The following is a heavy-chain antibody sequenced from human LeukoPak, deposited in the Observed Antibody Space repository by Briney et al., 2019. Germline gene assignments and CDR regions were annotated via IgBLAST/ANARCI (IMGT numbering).Heavy chain of an antibody. CDR1: GFTFSSYA. CDR2: ISGSYST. D-gene: IGHD3-9*01. Sequence: PGGSLRLSCAASGFTFSSYAMSWVRQAPGKGLEWVSAISGSYSTYYADSVKGRFTISRDNSKNTLYLQMNSLRAEDTAIYYCAKGVRFLDWWILDYWGQGSLVTVSS. CDR3: AKGVRFLDWWILDY. V-gene: IGHV3-23*01. J-gene: IGHJ4*02.